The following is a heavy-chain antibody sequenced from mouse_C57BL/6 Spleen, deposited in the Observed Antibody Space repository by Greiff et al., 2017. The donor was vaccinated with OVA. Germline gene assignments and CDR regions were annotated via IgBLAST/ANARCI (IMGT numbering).Heavy chain of an antibody. Sequence: EVMLVESGPELVKPGASVKIPCKASGYTFTDYNMDWVKQSHGKSLEWIGDINPNNGGTIYNQKFKGKATLTVDKSSSTAYMELRSLTSEDTAVYYCARSTTVDYYAMDYWGQGTSVTVSS. V-gene: IGHV1-18*01. J-gene: IGHJ4*01. CDR3: ARSTTVDYYAMDY. CDR2: INPNNGGT. D-gene: IGHD1-1*01. CDR1: GYTFTDYN.